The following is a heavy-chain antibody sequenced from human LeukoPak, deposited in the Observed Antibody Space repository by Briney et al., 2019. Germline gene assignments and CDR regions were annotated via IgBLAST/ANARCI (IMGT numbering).Heavy chain of an antibody. Sequence: GGSLRLSCAASGFTFGSYAMTWVRLAPGKGLEWVAVISYDGSNKYYADSVKGRFTISRDNSKNTLYLQMNSLRAEDTAVYYCARDSWDSSGYFVYWGQGTLVTVSS. CDR2: ISYDGSNK. D-gene: IGHD3-22*01. CDR3: ARDSWDSSGYFVY. CDR1: GFTFGSYA. J-gene: IGHJ4*02. V-gene: IGHV3-30*04.